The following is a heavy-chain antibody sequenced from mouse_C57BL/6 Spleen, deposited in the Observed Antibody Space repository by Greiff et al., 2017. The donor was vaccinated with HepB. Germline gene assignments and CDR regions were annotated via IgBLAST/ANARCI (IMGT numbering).Heavy chain of an antibody. CDR2: INYDGSST. D-gene: IGHD1-1*02. CDR1: GFTFSDYY. V-gene: IGHV5-16*01. CDR3: ARDGGWKLDY. Sequence: EVQVVESEGGLVQPGSSMKLSCTASGFTFSDYYMAWVRQVPEKGLEWVANINYDGSSTYYLDSLKSRFIISRDNAKNILYLQMSSLKSEDTATYYCARDGGWKLDYWGQGTTLTVSS. J-gene: IGHJ2*01.